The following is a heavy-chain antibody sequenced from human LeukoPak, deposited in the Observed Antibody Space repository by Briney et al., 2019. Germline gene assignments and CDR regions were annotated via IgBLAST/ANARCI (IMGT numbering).Heavy chain of an antibody. CDR2: INHSGST. CDR3: ARVGREGYNFHY. D-gene: IGHD5-24*01. Sequence: SETLSLTCAVYGESFSGYYWNWIRQPPGKGLEWIGEINHSGSTNYNPSLKSRVTISVDTSKNQLSLKLSSLTAADTAVYYCARVGREGYNFHYWGQGTLVTVSS. CDR1: GESFSGYY. J-gene: IGHJ4*02. V-gene: IGHV4-34*01.